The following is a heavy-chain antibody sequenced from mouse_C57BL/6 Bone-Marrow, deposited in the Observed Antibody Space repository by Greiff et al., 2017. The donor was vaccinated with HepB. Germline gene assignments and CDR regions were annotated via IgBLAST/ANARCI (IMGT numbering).Heavy chain of an antibody. CDR3: TRYDYEGAMDY. D-gene: IGHD2-4*01. CDR1: GYTFTDYE. V-gene: IGHV1-15*01. J-gene: IGHJ4*01. Sequence: QVQLKESGAELVRPGASVTLSCKASGYTFTDYEMHWVKQTPVHGLEWIGAIDPETGGTAYNQKFKGKAILTADKSSSTAYMELRSLTSEDSAVYYCTRYDYEGAMDYWGQGTSVTVSS. CDR2: IDPETGGT.